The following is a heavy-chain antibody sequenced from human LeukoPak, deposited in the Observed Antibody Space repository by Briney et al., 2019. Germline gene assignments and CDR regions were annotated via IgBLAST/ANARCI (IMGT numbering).Heavy chain of an antibody. D-gene: IGHD2/OR15-2a*01. CDR3: VSFYETY. Sequence: GGSLRLSCAASGNYWMHWVRQAPGKGLVWVSHINSDGSWTSYADSVKGRFTISKDNAKNTVCLQMNNLRAEDTAVYYCVSFYETYWGRGTLVTVSS. J-gene: IGHJ4*02. CDR1: GNYW. CDR2: INSDGSWT. V-gene: IGHV3-74*01.